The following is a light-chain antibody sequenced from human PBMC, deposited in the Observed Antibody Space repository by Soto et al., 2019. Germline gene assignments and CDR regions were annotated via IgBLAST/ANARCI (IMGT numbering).Light chain of an antibody. CDR1: QSISTY. CDR3: QQRSNWPLTWT. CDR2: AAS. V-gene: IGKV1-39*01. J-gene: IGKJ1*01. Sequence: DIQMTHSQSSLSASVGYSLNITCRASQSISTYLHWYQQQTGKATKLLIYAASSLQSGVPSRLSGSGSGKDFTLTISSLETEDFAVYYCQQRSNWPLTWTFGHGTKVDI.